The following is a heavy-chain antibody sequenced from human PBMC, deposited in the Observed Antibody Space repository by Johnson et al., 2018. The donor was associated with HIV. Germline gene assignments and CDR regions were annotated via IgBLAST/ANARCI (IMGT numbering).Heavy chain of an antibody. CDR3: ARVKDPDAFDI. J-gene: IGHJ3*02. CDR1: GFTLSDYY. CDR2: ISDSGSSI. V-gene: IGHV3-11*01. Sequence: QVQLVESGGTLVKPGGSLRLSCAASGFTLSDYYMTWIRQAPGKGLEWVSYISDSGSSIYYAESVKGRFTISRDHAKNSLYLKMNSLRAEETAVYYCARVKDPDAFDIWGQGTMVTVSS.